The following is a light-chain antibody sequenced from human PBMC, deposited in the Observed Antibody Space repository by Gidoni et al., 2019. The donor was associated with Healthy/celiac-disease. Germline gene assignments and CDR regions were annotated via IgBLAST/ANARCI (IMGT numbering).Light chain of an antibody. V-gene: IGLV2-23*02. CDR1: SSDVGSYHL. CDR3: CSYAGSTTFWV. CDR2: EVS. J-gene: IGLJ3*02. Sequence: QSALTPPASVSGSPGQSITISCTGTSSDVGSYHLVSWYQQYPGKAPKLMIYEVSKRPSGVSNRFSGSKSGNTASLTISGLQAEDEADFYCCSYAGSTTFWVFGGGTKLTVL.